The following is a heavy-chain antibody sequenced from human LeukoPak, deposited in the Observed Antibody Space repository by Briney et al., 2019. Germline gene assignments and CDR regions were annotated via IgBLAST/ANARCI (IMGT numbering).Heavy chain of an antibody. CDR3: AKDRVVAATYYFDY. CDR1: GFTFSSYA. J-gene: IGHJ4*02. V-gene: IGHV3-23*01. CDR2: ISGSGGST. D-gene: IGHD2-15*01. Sequence: PVGSLRLSCAASGFTFSSYAMSSVRQAPGKGLEWVSAISGSGGSTYYADSVKGRFTISRDNSKNTLYLQMNSLRAEDTAVYYCAKDRVVAATYYFDYWGQGTLVTVSS.